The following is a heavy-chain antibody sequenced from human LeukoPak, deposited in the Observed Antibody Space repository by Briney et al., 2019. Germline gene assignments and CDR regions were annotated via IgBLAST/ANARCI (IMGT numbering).Heavy chain of an antibody. CDR2: INHSGST. Sequence: KPSETLSLTCAVYGGSFSGYYWSWIRQPPGKGLEWIGEINHSGSTNYNPSLKSRVTISVDTSKNQFSLKLSSVTAADTAVYYCAGLGVTQQYYYGMDVWGQGTTVTVSS. CDR1: GGSFSGYY. CDR3: AGLGVTQQYYYGMDV. J-gene: IGHJ6*02. D-gene: IGHD3-3*01. V-gene: IGHV4-34*01.